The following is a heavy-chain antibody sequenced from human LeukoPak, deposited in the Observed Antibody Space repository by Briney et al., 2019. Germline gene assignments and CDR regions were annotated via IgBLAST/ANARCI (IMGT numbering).Heavy chain of an antibody. J-gene: IGHJ6*02. D-gene: IGHD3-22*01. CDR3: AKQYYDSSAYYYYYYGMDV. Sequence: GGSLRLSCAASGFTFSSYAMSWVRQAPGKGLEWVSAITGSGSTYYADSVKGRFTISRDNSKNTLYLQMNSLRAGDTAIYYCAKQYYDSSAYYYYYYGMDVWGQGTTVTVSS. CDR2: ITGSGST. CDR1: GFTFSSYA. V-gene: IGHV3-23*01.